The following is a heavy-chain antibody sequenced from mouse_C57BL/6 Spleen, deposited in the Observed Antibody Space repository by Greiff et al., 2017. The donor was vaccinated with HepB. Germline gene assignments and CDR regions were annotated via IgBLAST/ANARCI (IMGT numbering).Heavy chain of an antibody. CDR2: ISNLAYSI. CDR3: ARRGRSFDV. D-gene: IGHD3-1*01. J-gene: IGHJ1*03. CDR1: GFTFSDYG. V-gene: IGHV5-15*01. Sequence: EVMLVESGGGLVQPGGSLKLSCAASGFTFSDYGMAWVRQAPRKGPEWVAFISNLAYSIYYADTVTGRFTIARENAKNTLYLEMSSLRSEDTAMYYCARRGRSFDVWGTGTTVTVSS.